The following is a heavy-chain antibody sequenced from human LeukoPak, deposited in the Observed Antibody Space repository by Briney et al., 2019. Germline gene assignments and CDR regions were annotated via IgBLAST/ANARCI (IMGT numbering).Heavy chain of an antibody. D-gene: IGHD1-26*01. CDR1: GGSISSYY. V-gene: IGHV4-59*12. J-gene: IGHJ4*02. CDR3: ARSYSGSYYRGQYYFDY. Sequence: SETLSLTCTVSGGSISSYYWSWIRQPPGKGLEWIGYIYYSGSTNYNPSLKSRVTMSVDTSKNQFSLKLSSVTAADTAVYYCARSYSGSYYRGQYYFDYWGQGTLVTVSS. CDR2: IYYSGST.